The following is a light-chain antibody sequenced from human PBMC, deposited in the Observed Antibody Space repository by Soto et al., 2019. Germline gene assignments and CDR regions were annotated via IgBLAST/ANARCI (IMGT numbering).Light chain of an antibody. Sequence: EIVVTQSPGTLSLSPGERATLSCRASQSVSSSYLAWYQQKPGQAPTRLIYGASTRATGIPDRFSGSGSGTDFTLTISRLEPEDFAVYYCQQYGSSPLYTFGQGTKLEIK. CDR1: QSVSSSY. V-gene: IGKV3-20*01. CDR3: QQYGSSPLYT. J-gene: IGKJ2*01. CDR2: GAS.